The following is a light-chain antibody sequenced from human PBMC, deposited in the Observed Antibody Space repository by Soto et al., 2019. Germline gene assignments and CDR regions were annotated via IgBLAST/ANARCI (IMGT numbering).Light chain of an antibody. J-gene: IGLJ3*02. CDR1: SSNIGAGYD. Sequence: QLVLTQPPSVSGAPGQRVTISCTGSSSNIGAGYDVHWYQQLPGTAPKLLIYGNINRPSGVPDRFSGSKSATSASLAITGLQAEDEADYYCQSYDRSLSGWVFGGGTKLTVL. CDR3: QSYDRSLSGWV. CDR2: GNI. V-gene: IGLV1-40*01.